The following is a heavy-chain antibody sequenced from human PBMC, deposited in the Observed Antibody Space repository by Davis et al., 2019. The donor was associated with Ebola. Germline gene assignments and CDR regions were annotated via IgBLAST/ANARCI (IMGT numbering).Heavy chain of an antibody. CDR2: INAGNGNT. Sequence: ASVKVSCKASGGTFSSYAISWVRQAPGQRLEWMGWINAGNGNTKYSQKFQGRVTITRDTSASTAYMELSSLRSEDTAVYYCARGRLDLYYYHYGMDVWGQGTTVTVSS. CDR1: GGTFSSYA. CDR3: ARGRLDLYYYHYGMDV. D-gene: IGHD1-1*01. V-gene: IGHV1-3*01. J-gene: IGHJ6*02.